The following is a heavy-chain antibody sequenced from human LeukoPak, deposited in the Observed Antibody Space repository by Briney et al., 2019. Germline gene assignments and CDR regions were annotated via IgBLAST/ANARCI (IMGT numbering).Heavy chain of an antibody. Sequence: SETLSLTCAVYGGSFSGYYWSWIRQPPGKGLEWIGEINHSGSTNYNPSLKSRVTISVDTSKNQFSLKLSSVTAADTAVYYCARGSGGSGKFDYWGQGTLVTVSS. J-gene: IGHJ4*02. CDR3: ARGSGGSGKFDY. CDR2: INHSGST. CDR1: GGSFSGYY. D-gene: IGHD2-15*01. V-gene: IGHV4-34*01.